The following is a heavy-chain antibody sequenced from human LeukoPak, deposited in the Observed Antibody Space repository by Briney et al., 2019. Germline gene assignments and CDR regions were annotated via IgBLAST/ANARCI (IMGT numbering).Heavy chain of an antibody. V-gene: IGHV4-59*08. CDR1: GGSISSYY. Sequence: PSEALSLTCTVSGGSISSYYWSWIRQPPGKGLEWIGYIYYSGSTNYNPSLKSRVTISVDTSKNQFSLKLSSVTAADTAVYYCARQTMVATFDYWGQETLVTVSS. D-gene: IGHD5-12*01. CDR3: ARQTMVATFDY. J-gene: IGHJ4*02. CDR2: IYYSGST.